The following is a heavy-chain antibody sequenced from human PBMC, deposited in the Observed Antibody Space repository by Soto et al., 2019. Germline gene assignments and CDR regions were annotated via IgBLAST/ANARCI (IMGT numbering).Heavy chain of an antibody. CDR2: INPIGGSA. CDR3: ARDLGYYGSGSSITYYYYGMDV. Sequence: SVKVSCKASGGTFSSYTISWVRQAPGQGLEWMGWINPIGGSASYAQKFQGRVTMTRDTSTSTVYMELSSLRSEDTAVYYCARDLGYYGSGSSITYYYYGMDVWGQGTTVTVSS. J-gene: IGHJ6*02. D-gene: IGHD3-10*01. CDR1: GGTFSSYT. V-gene: IGHV1-69*08.